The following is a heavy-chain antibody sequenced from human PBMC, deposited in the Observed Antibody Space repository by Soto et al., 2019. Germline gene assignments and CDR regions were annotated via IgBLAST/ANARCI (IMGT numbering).Heavy chain of an antibody. D-gene: IGHD3-22*01. CDR3: AVRYYYDSSGARPEGRYYYYGMDV. V-gene: IGHV1-18*04. CDR1: GYTFTSYG. J-gene: IGHJ6*02. Sequence: ASVKVSCKASGYTFTSYGISWVRQAPGQGLEWMGWISAYNGNTHYAQKLQGRVTMTTDTSTSTAYMELRSLRSDDTAVYYCAVRYYYDSSGARPEGRYYYYGMDVWGQGTTVIVSS. CDR2: ISAYNGNT.